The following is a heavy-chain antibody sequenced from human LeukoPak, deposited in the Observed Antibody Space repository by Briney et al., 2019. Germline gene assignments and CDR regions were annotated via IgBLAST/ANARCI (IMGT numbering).Heavy chain of an antibody. CDR2: ISSSSSTI. J-gene: IGHJ3*02. Sequence: GGSLRLSCAASGFTFSSYSMNWVRQAPGKGLEWVSYISSSSSTIYYADSVKGRFTISRDNAKNSLYLQMNSLRAEDTAVYYCARERALKVTTRQRDAFDIWGQGTMVTVSS. CDR3: ARERALKVTTRQRDAFDI. CDR1: GFTFSSYS. V-gene: IGHV3-48*01. D-gene: IGHD4-17*01.